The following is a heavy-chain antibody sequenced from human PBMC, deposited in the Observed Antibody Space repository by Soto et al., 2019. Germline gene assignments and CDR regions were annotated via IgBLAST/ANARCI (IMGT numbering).Heavy chain of an antibody. CDR3: ARDGDIVEGLDV. CDR2: INANSGGT. V-gene: IGHV1-18*01. J-gene: IGHJ6*02. Sequence: GASVKVSGKASGYTFTSYGISWVRQAPGQGLEWMGWINANSGGTNYAQKLQGRVTMTTDTSTSTAYMELSRLRSDDTAVYYCARDGDIVEGLDVWGQGTTVTVSS. CDR1: GYTFTSYG. D-gene: IGHD2-15*01.